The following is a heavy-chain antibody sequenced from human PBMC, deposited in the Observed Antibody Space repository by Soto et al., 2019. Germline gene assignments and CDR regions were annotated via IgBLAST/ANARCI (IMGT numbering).Heavy chain of an antibody. J-gene: IGHJ4*02. CDR2: ISAYSGDT. V-gene: IGHV1-18*01. D-gene: IGHD4-17*01. CDR1: GYTFSNYG. CDR3: ARDVVAMTTGGPDY. Sequence: QVPLVQSGAEVKKPGASVKVSCKASGYTFSNYGITWVRQAPGQGLEWLGWISAYSGDTNFAQRFQGRVTMTTDTSTSTAYMELRSLTSDDTALYYCARDVVAMTTGGPDYWGQGTLVTVSS.